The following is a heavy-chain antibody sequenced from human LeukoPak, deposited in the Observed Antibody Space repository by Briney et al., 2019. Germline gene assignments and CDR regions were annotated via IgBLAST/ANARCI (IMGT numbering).Heavy chain of an antibody. J-gene: IGHJ4*02. CDR2: IYYSGST. Sequence: SETLSLTCTVSGGSIISHYWSWIRQPPGKGLEWIGYIYYSGSTNYNPSLKSRVTIPVDTSKNQFSLKLSSVTAADTAVYYCARDRGHLDYWGQGTLVTVSS. CDR1: GGSIISHY. CDR3: ARDRGHLDY. V-gene: IGHV4-59*11.